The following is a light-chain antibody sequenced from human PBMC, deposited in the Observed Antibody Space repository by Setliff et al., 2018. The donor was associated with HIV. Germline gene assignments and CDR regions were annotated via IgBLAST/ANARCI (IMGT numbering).Light chain of an antibody. J-gene: IGLJ1*01. CDR2: DVN. CDR1: SSDVGGYNY. Sequence: QSVLTQPPSASGSPGQSVTISCTGTSSDVGGYNYVSWYQQHPGKAPKLIIFDVNKRPSGVSDRFSASKFGNTASLTISGLQADDEADYYCCSFTSSNTYVFGTGTKVTVL. V-gene: IGLV2-8*01. CDR3: CSFTSSNTYV.